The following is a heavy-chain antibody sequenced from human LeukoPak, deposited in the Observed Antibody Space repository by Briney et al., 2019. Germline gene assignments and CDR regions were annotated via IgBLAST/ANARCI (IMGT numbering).Heavy chain of an antibody. CDR1: GFTFSSYS. V-gene: IGHV3-48*04. CDR2: ISNSGTTI. Sequence: GGSLRLSCAASGFTFSSYSMNWVRQAPGKGLEWVSYISNSGTTIYHADSVKGRFTISRDNAKNSLYLQMSSLRAEDTVVYYCARLTQDAMDVWGQGTTVTVSS. D-gene: IGHD1-14*01. CDR3: ARLTQDAMDV. J-gene: IGHJ6*02.